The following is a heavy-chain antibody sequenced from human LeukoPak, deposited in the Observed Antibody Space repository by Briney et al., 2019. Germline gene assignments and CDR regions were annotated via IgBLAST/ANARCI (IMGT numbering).Heavy chain of an antibody. D-gene: IGHD3-10*01. J-gene: IGHJ4*02. CDR3: ARDDGMVRLSDY. V-gene: IGHV3-48*04. Sequence: PGGSLRLSCAASGFTFSSYWMSWVRQAPGKGLEWVSYISSSGSTIYYADSVKGRFTISRDNAKNSLYLQMNSLRAEDTAVYYCARDDGMVRLSDYWGQGTLVTVSS. CDR2: ISSSGSTI. CDR1: GFTFSSYW.